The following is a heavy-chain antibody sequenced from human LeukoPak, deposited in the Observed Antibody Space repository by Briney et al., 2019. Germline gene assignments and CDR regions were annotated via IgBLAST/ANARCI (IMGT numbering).Heavy chain of an antibody. CDR1: GFTFSSYV. J-gene: IGHJ4*02. D-gene: IGHD6-13*01. CDR2: IGGSVGSM. CDR3: AKRGNSWDLFDY. V-gene: IGHV3-23*01. Sequence: GGSLRLSCAASGFTFSSYVMSWVRQAPGKGLEWVSNIGGSVGSMFYAASVRGRFAISRDNSKKTLFLQMNNLRVEDTAVYYCAKRGNSWDLFDYWGQGTLVTVSS.